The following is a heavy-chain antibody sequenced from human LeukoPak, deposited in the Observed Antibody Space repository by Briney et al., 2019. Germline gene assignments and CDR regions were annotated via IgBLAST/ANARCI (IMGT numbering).Heavy chain of an antibody. D-gene: IGHD6-19*01. CDR1: GFTFSSYA. CDR2: ISYDGSNK. V-gene: IGHV3-30-3*01. Sequence: GGSLRLSCAASGFTFSSYAMHWVRQAPGKGLEWVAVISYDGSNKYYADSVKGRFTISRDNSKNTLYLQMNSLRAEDTAVYYCAKSYSSGWIYYFDSWGQGTLVTVSS. J-gene: IGHJ4*02. CDR3: AKSYSSGWIYYFDS.